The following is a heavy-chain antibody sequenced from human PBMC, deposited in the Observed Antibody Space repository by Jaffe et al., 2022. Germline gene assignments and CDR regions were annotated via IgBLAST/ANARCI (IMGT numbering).Heavy chain of an antibody. CDR1: GGSISSGSYY. CDR3: ARDNPKYCSSTSCYEDAFDI. V-gene: IGHV4-61*02. D-gene: IGHD2-2*01. Sequence: QVQLQESGPGLVKPSQTLSLTCTVSGGSISSGSYYWSWIRQPAGKGLEWIGRIYTSGSTNYNPSLKSRVTISVDTSKNQFSLKLSSVTAADTAVYYCARDNPKYCSSTSCYEDAFDIWGQGTMVTVSS. J-gene: IGHJ3*02. CDR2: IYTSGST.